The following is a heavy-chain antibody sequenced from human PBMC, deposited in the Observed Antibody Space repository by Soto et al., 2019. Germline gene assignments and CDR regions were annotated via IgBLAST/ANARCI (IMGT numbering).Heavy chain of an antibody. CDR2: FSYSGST. D-gene: IGHD2-2*01. J-gene: IGHJ6*02. Sequence: SETLSLTSTVSGGSLSSGPYSWGWIRQPPEKGLEWIGTFSYSGSTYYNPSLESRVTISVDTSKNQFSLKVSSVTAADTAMYYCARLGGYCSTTTCYGYYAMDVWGQGTTVT. CDR1: GGSLSSGPYS. V-gene: IGHV4-39*01. CDR3: ARLGGYCSTTTCYGYYAMDV.